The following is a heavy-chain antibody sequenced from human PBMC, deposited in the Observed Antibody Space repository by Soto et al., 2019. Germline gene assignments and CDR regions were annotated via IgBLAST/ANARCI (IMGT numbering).Heavy chain of an antibody. D-gene: IGHD2-2*01. V-gene: IGHV4-39*01. CDR1: SAPVSSSTYT. Sequence: QLQLQESGPGLVKPSETLSLTCTVSSAPVSSSTYTWGWIRQPPGKGLEWIGSIYYSGSTYYNPSLNSRVTVSVDTSKNQFSLKVTSVPAAAPRLYAAARLPGFCISSSGHGLHAMDTWSNGTTVTV. CDR3: ARLPGFCISSSGHGLHAMDT. CDR2: IYYSGST. J-gene: IGHJ6*04.